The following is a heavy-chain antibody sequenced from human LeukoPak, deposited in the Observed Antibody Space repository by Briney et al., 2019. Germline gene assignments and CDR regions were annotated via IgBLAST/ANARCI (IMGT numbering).Heavy chain of an antibody. CDR1: GGSISSSSYY. V-gene: IGHV4-39*07. Sequence: KASETLSLTCTVSGGSISSSSYYWGWIRQPPGKGLEWIGSIYYSGSTYHNPSLKSRVTISVDTSKNQFSLKLSSVTAADTAVYYCARDVLEMATSTDDAFDIWGQGTMVTVSS. D-gene: IGHD5-24*01. CDR3: ARDVLEMATSTDDAFDI. J-gene: IGHJ3*02. CDR2: IYYSGST.